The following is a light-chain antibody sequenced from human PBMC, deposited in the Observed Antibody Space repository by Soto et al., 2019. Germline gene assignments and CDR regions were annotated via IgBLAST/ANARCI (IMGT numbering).Light chain of an antibody. V-gene: IGKV1-5*01. CDR1: QSISYW. Sequence: DIQMTQSPSTLSASVGDRVTMTCRASQSISYWLAWYQQKPGKAPKLLIYAASTLQSGVPSRFSGSGSGTDFTLTISCLQSEDFATYYCQQYYSYPQTFGQGTKVDIK. CDR2: AAS. J-gene: IGKJ1*01. CDR3: QQYYSYPQT.